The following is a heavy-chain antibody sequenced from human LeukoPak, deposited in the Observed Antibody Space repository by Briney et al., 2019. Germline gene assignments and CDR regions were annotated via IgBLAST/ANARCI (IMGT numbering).Heavy chain of an antibody. V-gene: IGHV3-23*01. Sequence: GGSLRLSCAASGFTFSNYAMSWVRQAPGKGLEWVSAISGSGGVTYYADSVKGRFTISRDNSKNTLYLQMNSLRAEDTAVYYCAKGDCSGGSCYSFYDYWGQGTLVTVSS. J-gene: IGHJ4*02. D-gene: IGHD2-15*01. CDR1: GFTFSNYA. CDR3: AKGDCSGGSCYSFYDY. CDR2: ISGSGGVT.